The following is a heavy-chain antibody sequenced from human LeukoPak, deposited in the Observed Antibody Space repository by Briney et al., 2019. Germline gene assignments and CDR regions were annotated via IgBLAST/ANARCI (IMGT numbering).Heavy chain of an antibody. CDR3: ARGYGYRQLVLDY. Sequence: GGSLRLSCAASGFTFSSNYMSWVRQAPGKGLEWGSVIYSGGSTYYADSVTGRFTISRDNSKNTLYLQMNSLRAEDTAVYYCARGYGYRQLVLDYWGQGTLVTVSS. J-gene: IGHJ4*02. CDR1: GFTFSSNY. CDR2: IYSGGST. V-gene: IGHV3-53*01. D-gene: IGHD6-13*01.